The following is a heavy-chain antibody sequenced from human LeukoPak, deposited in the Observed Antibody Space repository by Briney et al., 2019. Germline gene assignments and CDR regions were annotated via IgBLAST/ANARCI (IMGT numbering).Heavy chain of an antibody. CDR3: AKDRPVVVVGQWLGGPAAPRLDY. CDR1: GFTFSSYV. J-gene: IGHJ4*02. CDR2: IISSGAST. V-gene: IGHV3-23*01. Sequence: PGGSLRLSCAPSGFTFSSYVMSWVRQAPGKGLEWVSAIISSGASTYYADSVKGRLTISRDNSKNTLYLQMNSLRAEDTAVYYCAKDRPVVVVGQWLGGPAAPRLDYWGQGTLVTVSS. D-gene: IGHD2-2*01.